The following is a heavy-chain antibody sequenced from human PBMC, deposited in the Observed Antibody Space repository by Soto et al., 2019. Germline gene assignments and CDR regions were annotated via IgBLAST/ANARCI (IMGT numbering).Heavy chain of an antibody. CDR1: GFTFSSYA. Sequence: GGSLRLSCAASGFTFSSYAMSWVRQAPGKGLEWVSAISGSGGSTYYADSVKGRFTISRDNSKNTLYLQMNSLRAEDTAVYYCAKVDCSGGSCYSYYYCYGMDVWGQGTTVTVS. CDR2: ISGSGGST. D-gene: IGHD2-15*01. V-gene: IGHV3-23*01. J-gene: IGHJ6*02. CDR3: AKVDCSGGSCYSYYYCYGMDV.